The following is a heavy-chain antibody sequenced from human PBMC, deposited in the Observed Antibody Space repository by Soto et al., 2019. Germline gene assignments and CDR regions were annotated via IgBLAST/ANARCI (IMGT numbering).Heavy chain of an antibody. D-gene: IGHD2-15*01. J-gene: IGHJ6*02. CDR3: ARVFRYCSGGSCYYYYGMDV. CDR2: INPSGGST. CDR1: GYTFTSYY. V-gene: IGHV1-46*01. Sequence: ASVKVSCKASGYTFTSYYMHWVRQAPGQGLEWMGIINPSGGSTTYAQKFQGRVTMTRDTSTSTVYMELSSVTAADTAVYYCARVFRYCSGGSCYYYYGMDVWGQGTTVTVSS.